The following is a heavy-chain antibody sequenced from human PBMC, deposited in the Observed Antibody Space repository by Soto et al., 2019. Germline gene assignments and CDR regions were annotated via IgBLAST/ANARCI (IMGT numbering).Heavy chain of an antibody. CDR3: ARHSPPFLYGSGPWDV. J-gene: IGHJ6*02. CDR1: GYTFTSCY. Sequence: ASVKVSCKASGYTFTSCYRHWVRQAPGQGLEWMGIINPSGGSTSYAQKFQGRVTMTRDTSTSTVYMELSSLRSEDTAVYYCARHSPPFLYGSGPWDVWGQGTTVTV. V-gene: IGHV1-46*01. CDR2: INPSGGST. D-gene: IGHD3-10*01.